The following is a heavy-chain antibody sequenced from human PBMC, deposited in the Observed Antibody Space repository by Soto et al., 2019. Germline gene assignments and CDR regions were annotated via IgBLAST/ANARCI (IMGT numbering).Heavy chain of an antibody. D-gene: IGHD6-19*01. CDR1: GGSISSGDYY. Sequence: PSETLSLTCTVSGGSISSGDYYWSWIRQPPGKGLEWIGYIYYSGSTYYNPSLKSRVTISVDTSKNQFSLKLSSVTAADTAVYYCAREEAVDNWFDPWGQGTLVTVSS. V-gene: IGHV4-30-4*01. J-gene: IGHJ5*02. CDR2: IYYSGST. CDR3: AREEAVDNWFDP.